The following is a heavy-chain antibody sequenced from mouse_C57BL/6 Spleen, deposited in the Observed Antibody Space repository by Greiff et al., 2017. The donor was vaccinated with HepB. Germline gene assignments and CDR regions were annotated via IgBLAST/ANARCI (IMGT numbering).Heavy chain of an antibody. J-gene: IGHJ1*03. Sequence: VQLKESGPELVKPGASVKISCKASGYSFTGYYMHWVKQSSEKSLEWIGEINPSTGGTSYNQKFKGKATLTVDKSSSTAYMQLKSLTSEDSAVYYCARRKVVAPHWYFDVWGTGTTVTVSS. D-gene: IGHD1-1*01. CDR3: ARRKVVAPHWYFDV. V-gene: IGHV1-43*01. CDR1: GYSFTGYY. CDR2: INPSTGGT.